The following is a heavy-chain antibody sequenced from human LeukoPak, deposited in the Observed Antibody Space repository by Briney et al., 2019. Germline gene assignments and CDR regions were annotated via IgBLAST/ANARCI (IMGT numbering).Heavy chain of an antibody. CDR3: ARSVAGYFDY. J-gene: IGHJ4*02. CDR2: INHRGST. Sequence: SETLSLTXGVYGGSIRGGYYWSWIRQPPGEGLEWIGEINHRGSTNYNPSLKSRVTTSVDTSKNQFSLKVTSVTAADTAMYFCARSVAGYFDYWGQGTLVTVSS. D-gene: IGHD6-19*01. V-gene: IGHV4-34*01. CDR1: GGSIRGGYY.